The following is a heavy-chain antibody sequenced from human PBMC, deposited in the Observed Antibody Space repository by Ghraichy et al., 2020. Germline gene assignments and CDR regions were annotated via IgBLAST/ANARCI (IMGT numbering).Heavy chain of an antibody. Sequence: GGSLRLSCAASGFTFDDYAMHWVRQAPGKGLEWVSLISGDGGSTYYADSVKGRFTISRDNSKNSLYLQMNSLRTEDTALYYCAKDRPRSIYDSSGYPDYWGQGTLVTVSS. D-gene: IGHD3-22*01. CDR2: ISGDGGST. V-gene: IGHV3-43*02. CDR3: AKDRPRSIYDSSGYPDY. J-gene: IGHJ4*02. CDR1: GFTFDDYA.